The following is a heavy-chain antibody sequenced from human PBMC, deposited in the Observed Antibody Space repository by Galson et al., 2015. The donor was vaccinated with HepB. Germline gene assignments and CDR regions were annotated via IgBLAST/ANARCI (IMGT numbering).Heavy chain of an antibody. Sequence: SLRLSCAASGFTFSSHSMTWVRQAPGKGLEWVSSITSGSGYIYYADSVKGRFTISRDDAKNSLYLQMNTLRAEDTAVYYCARVPVTDMPHWAYFDYWGQGALVTVSS. V-gene: IGHV3-21*01. CDR3: ARVPVTDMPHWAYFDY. D-gene: IGHD2-2*01. CDR2: ITSGSGYI. CDR1: GFTFSSHS. J-gene: IGHJ4*02.